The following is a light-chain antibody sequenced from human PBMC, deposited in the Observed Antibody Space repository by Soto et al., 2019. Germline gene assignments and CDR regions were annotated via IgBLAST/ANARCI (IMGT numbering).Light chain of an antibody. Sequence: QSVLTQPPSVSGAPGQRVTISRTGSRSNIGAGYDVHWYQQRPGTAPKLLIFGNSNRPSGVPDRFSGYKSGTSASLDVSGLQSEDEADYYCAAWDDSLNGYVFGTGTKVTVL. J-gene: IGLJ1*01. V-gene: IGLV1-40*01. CDR1: RSNIGAGYD. CDR3: AAWDDSLNGYV. CDR2: GNS.